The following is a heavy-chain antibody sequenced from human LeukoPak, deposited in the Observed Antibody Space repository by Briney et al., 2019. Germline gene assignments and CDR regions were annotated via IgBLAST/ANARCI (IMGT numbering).Heavy chain of an antibody. Sequence: GSLRLSCAASGFTFSSYEMNWVRQAPGKGLEWVSYISSSGCAIYYADSVKGRFTISRDNAKNSLYLQMNSLSAEDTALYYCARVGYDWNVFDYWGQGTLVTVSS. J-gene: IGHJ4*02. D-gene: IGHD1-20*01. CDR3: ARVGYDWNVFDY. CDR1: GFTFSSYE. CDR2: ISSSGCAI. V-gene: IGHV3-48*03.